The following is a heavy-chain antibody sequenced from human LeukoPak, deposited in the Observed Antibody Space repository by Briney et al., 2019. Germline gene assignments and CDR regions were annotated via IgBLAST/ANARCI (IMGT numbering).Heavy chain of an antibody. CDR3: AGGRVVLRYFLY. CDR1: GGSFSGYY. J-gene: IGHJ4*02. D-gene: IGHD3-9*01. V-gene: IGHV4-34*01. CDR2: INHSGST. Sequence: SETLSLTCAVYGGSFSGYYWSWIRQPPGKGLEWIGEINHSGSTNYNPSLKSRVTISVDTSKNQFSLKLSSVTAADTAVYYCAGGRVVLRYFLYWGQGTLVTVSS.